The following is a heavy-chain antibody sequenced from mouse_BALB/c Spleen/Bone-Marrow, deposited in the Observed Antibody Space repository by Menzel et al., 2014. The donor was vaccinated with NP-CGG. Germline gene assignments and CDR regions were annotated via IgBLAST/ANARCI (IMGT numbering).Heavy chain of an antibody. V-gene: IGHV1S81*02. CDR3: ARLIYGSSYIVDF. CDR1: GYTFTGYW. Sequence: VQLQQSGAELAKPGASVKLSCKASGYTFTGYWMRWVKQRPGQGLEWIGEINPSNGRTDYNEKFKSMATLTVDKSSSTAYRQLSSLTSEDSAVFYCARLIYGSSYIVDFWGQGTSVTVSS. CDR2: INPSNGRT. J-gene: IGHJ4*01. D-gene: IGHD1-1*01.